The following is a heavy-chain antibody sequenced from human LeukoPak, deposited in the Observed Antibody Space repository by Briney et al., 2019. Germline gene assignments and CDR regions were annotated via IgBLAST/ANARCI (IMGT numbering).Heavy chain of an antibody. Sequence: ASVKVSCKASGYTFSSYGISWLRQAPGQGLEWMGWISGYNGNTNYAQKFQGRVPMTTDTSTSTLYMEVRSLRSVDTAVYYCERDNGHKGVDYWGQGTLVIVSS. J-gene: IGHJ4*02. CDR2: ISGYNGNT. CDR1: GYTFSSYG. D-gene: IGHD2-21*01. V-gene: IGHV1-18*01. CDR3: ERDNGHKGVDY.